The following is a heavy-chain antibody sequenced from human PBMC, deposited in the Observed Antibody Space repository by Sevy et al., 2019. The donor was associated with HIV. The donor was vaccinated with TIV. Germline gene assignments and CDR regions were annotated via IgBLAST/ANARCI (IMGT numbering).Heavy chain of an antibody. V-gene: IGHV3-53*01. J-gene: IGHJ4*02. Sequence: GGSLRLSCEASGFDVGTNYMNWVRQAPGRGLEWVSVIYSSGDTDYADSVKGRFTISRPNSRNTLYLQINSLRAEDTAVYCCASSLLYLYESNGHYPLDYWGRGTLVTVSS. CDR1: GFDVGTNY. CDR2: IYSSGDT. D-gene: IGHD3-22*01. CDR3: ASSLLYLYESNGHYPLDY.